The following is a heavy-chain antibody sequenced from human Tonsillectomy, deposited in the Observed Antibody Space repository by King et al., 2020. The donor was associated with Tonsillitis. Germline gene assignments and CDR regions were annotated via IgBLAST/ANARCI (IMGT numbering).Heavy chain of an antibody. J-gene: IGHJ4*02. D-gene: IGHD5-18*01. CDR2: IYFSGYT. V-gene: IGHV4-39*01. CDR3: ARAVGYGPLYYFDY. Sequence: VQLQESGPGLVKPSETLSLTCTVSGDSISSNSYYWGWIRQPPGKGLEWIASIYFSGYTYYNPSLKSRVTISVDTSTRQVSLKLSSVTAADTAVYYCARAVGYGPLYYFDYWGQGALVTVSS. CDR1: GDSISSNSYY.